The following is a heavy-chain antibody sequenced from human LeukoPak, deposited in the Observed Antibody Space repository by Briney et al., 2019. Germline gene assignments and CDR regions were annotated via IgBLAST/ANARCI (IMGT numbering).Heavy chain of an antibody. J-gene: IGHJ4*02. Sequence: SETLSLTCAVYGGSFSGYYWSWIRQPPGKGLEWIGEINHSGSTNYNPSLKSRVTISVDTSKNQFSLKLSSVTAADTAVYYCAKLHFSDYWGQGTLVTVSS. D-gene: IGHD1-7*01. CDR3: AKLHFSDY. V-gene: IGHV4-34*01. CDR2: INHSGST. CDR1: GGSFSGYY.